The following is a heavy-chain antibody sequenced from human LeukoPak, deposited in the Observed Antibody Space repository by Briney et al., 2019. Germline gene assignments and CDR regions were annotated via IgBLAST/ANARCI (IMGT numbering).Heavy chain of an antibody. Sequence: TSETLSLTCTVSGGSISSYYWSWIRQPAGKGLEWIGRIYTSGSTNYNPSLKSRVTMSVDTSKNQFSLKLSYVTAADTAVYYCARVDVFGVVSSDYYYYYMDVWGKGTTVTVPS. CDR3: ARVDVFGVVSSDYYYYYMDV. J-gene: IGHJ6*03. CDR2: IYTSGST. V-gene: IGHV4-4*07. D-gene: IGHD3-3*01. CDR1: GGSISSYY.